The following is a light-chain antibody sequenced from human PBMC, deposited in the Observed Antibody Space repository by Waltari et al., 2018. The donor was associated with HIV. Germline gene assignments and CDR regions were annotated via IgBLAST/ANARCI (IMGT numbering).Light chain of an antibody. CDR3: SSYTSSSTPV. Sequence: QSALTQPASVSASPGQSITISCTGTSSDVGGYNYVSWYRQHPGEAPKVIIYEVNRRPSVVSNRFTASKSGNTASLAISGLQPEDEADYFCSSYTSSSTPVFGPGTKVTVL. J-gene: IGLJ1*01. CDR2: EVN. CDR1: SSDVGGYNY. V-gene: IGLV2-14*03.